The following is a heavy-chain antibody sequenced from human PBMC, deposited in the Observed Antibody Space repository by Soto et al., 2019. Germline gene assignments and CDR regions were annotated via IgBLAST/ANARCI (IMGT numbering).Heavy chain of an antibody. D-gene: IGHD3-22*01. CDR2: IYPGDSDT. V-gene: IGHV5-51*01. CDR3: AGRHDYYDSSGYYRDTYYFDY. J-gene: IGHJ4*02. CDR1: GYSFTSYW. Sequence: GESLKISCKGSGYSFTSYWIGWVRQMPGKGLEWMGIIYPGDSDTRYSPSFQGQVTISADKSISTAYLQWSSLKASDTAMYYCAGRHDYYDSSGYYRDTYYFDYWGQGTLVTVSS.